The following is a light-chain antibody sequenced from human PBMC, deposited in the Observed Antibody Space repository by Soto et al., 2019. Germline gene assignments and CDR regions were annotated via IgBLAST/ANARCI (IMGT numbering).Light chain of an antibody. Sequence: IHMTQSPSSLSASVGDRVTITSRASQSISSYLNWYQQKPGKAPKLLIYAASSLQSGVPSRFSGSGSGTDFTLTISSLQPEDFATYYCQQSYSTPKTFGQGTKVDIK. CDR3: QQSYSTPKT. CDR1: QSISSY. V-gene: IGKV1-39*01. J-gene: IGKJ1*01. CDR2: AAS.